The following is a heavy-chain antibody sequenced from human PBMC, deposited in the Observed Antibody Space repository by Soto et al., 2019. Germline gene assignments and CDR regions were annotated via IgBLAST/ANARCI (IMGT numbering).Heavy chain of an antibody. J-gene: IGHJ5*02. D-gene: IGHD4-17*01. CDR2: INTNGGST. CDR3: ARRSEAGYGDQGSGDQ. CDR1: GYTFTNYY. V-gene: IGHV1-46*03. Sequence: QVQLVQSGAEVKKPGASVKVSCKASGYTFTNYYMHWVRQAPGQVLVLMGVINTNGGSTDYAQQYPGRVTITKATHPTTVYMELNGLRTEDTAVYYCARRSEAGYGDQGSGDQWGQGNLCAVAS.